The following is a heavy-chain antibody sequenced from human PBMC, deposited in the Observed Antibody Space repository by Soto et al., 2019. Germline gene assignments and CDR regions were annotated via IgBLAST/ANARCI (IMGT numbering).Heavy chain of an antibody. J-gene: IGHJ6*02. CDR3: ARDQPIQGAAINYGMDV. Sequence: QVQLVQSGAEVKKPGASVKVSCKASGYTFTSYGISWVRQAPGQGLEWMGWISAYNGNTNYAQKLQGRVTMTTHTSTSTAYMELRSLRSDDTAVYYCARDQPIQGAAINYGMDVWGQGTTVTVSS. V-gene: IGHV1-18*01. CDR1: GYTFTSYG. D-gene: IGHD6-25*01. CDR2: ISAYNGNT.